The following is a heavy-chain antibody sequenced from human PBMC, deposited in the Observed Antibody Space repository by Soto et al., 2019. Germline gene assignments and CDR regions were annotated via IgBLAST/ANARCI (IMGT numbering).Heavy chain of an antibody. Sequence: SLRLSCAASGFTFSSYGMHWVRQAPGKGLEWVAVIWYDGSNKYYADSVKGRFTISRDNSKNTLYLQMNSLRAEDTAVYYCARDRAPSYYYDSSGYYGIDYWGQGTLVTVSS. CDR1: GFTFSSYG. CDR3: ARDRAPSYYYDSSGYYGIDY. J-gene: IGHJ4*02. V-gene: IGHV3-33*01. CDR2: IWYDGSNK. D-gene: IGHD3-22*01.